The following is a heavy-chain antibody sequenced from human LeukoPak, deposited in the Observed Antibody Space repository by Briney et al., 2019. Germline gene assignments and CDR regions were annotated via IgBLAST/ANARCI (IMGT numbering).Heavy chain of an antibody. V-gene: IGHV1-18*01. J-gene: IGHJ4*02. CDR3: ASGDALVATRSFDY. CDR2: ITAYNGNA. D-gene: IGHD5-12*01. CDR1: ASAFTSYG. Sequence: SSVKLSCKSSASAFTSYGINWERQAPGQGLGRMGWITAYNGNANNAQKVQGRVTMTTDTSTSSAYMELRSMRSDDTDVYACASGDALVATRSFDYWGQGTLVTVSS.